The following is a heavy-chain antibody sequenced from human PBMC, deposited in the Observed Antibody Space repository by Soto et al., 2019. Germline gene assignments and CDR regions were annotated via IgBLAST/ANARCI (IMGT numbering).Heavy chain of an antibody. CDR1: GYTFTSYG. CDR2: ISAYNGNT. D-gene: IGHD3-16*02. J-gene: IGHJ4*02. CDR3: AGGWAVIPRLDFDY. Sequence: QVQLVQSGAEVKKPGASVKVSCKASGYTFTSYGISWVRQAPGQGLEWMGWISAYNGNTNYAQKLQGKVTMTTDTSTSPGYMEVRSLRSDDTAVYCCAGGWAVIPRLDFDYWGQGSLVTVSS. V-gene: IGHV1-18*01.